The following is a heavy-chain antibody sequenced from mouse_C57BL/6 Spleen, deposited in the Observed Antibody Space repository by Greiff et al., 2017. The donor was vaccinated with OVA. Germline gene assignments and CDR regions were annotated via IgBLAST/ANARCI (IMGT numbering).Heavy chain of an antibody. D-gene: IGHD2-4*01. Sequence: DVHLVESGGGLVKPGGSLKLSCAASGFTFSDYGIHWVRQAPEKGLEWVAYISSGSSTIYYADTVKGRFTISRDNAKNTLFLQMTSLRSEDTAMYYCARQAAYDYDGDKAMDYWGQGTSVTVSS. CDR3: ARQAAYDYDGDKAMDY. J-gene: IGHJ4*01. CDR1: GFTFSDYG. V-gene: IGHV5-17*01. CDR2: ISSGSSTI.